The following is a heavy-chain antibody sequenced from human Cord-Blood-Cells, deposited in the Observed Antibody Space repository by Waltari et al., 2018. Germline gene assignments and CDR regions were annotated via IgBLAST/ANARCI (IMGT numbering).Heavy chain of an antibody. V-gene: IGHV1-3*01. D-gene: IGHD4-17*01. CDR3: ARGYGDYYYYYGMDV. Sequence: QVQLVQSGAEVKKPGASAKVSCTASGYTCTSYAMHWVRQAPGQRLEWMGWINAGNGNTKYSQKFQGRVTITRDTSASTAYMELSSLRSEDTAVYYCARGYGDYYYYYGMDVWGQGTTVTVSS. J-gene: IGHJ6*02. CDR1: GYTCTSYA. CDR2: INAGNGNT.